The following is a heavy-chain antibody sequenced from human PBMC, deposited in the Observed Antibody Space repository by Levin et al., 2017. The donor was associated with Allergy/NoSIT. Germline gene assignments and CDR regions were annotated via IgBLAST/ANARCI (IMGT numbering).Heavy chain of an antibody. CDR2: IDWDDDK. J-gene: IGHJ4*02. V-gene: IGHV2-70*11. D-gene: IGHD3-10*01. CDR1: GFSLTTSGMC. CDR3: ARATNHYYGRGFDY. Sequence: ESGPTLVKPTQTLTLTCTFSGFSLTTSGMCVSWIRQPPGNALEWLARIDWDDDKYYSTSLKTRLTISRDTSKNQVVLTMTSMDPVDTATYYCARATNHYYGRGFDYWGQGTPVTVSS.